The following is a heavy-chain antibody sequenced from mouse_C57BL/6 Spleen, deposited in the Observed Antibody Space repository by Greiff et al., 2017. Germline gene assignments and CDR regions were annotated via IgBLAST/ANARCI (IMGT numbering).Heavy chain of an antibody. CDR2: IDPSDSYT. J-gene: IGHJ2*01. CDR1: GYTFTSYW. CDR3: ARGELEVGPDY. D-gene: IGHD1-3*01. V-gene: IGHV1-69*01. Sequence: QVQLQQPGAELVMPGASVKLSCKASGYTFTSYWMHWVKQRPGQGLEWIGEIDPSDSYTTYNQKFKGKSTLTVDKSSSTAYMQLSSLTSEDSAVYYCARGELEVGPDYWGQGTTLTVSS.